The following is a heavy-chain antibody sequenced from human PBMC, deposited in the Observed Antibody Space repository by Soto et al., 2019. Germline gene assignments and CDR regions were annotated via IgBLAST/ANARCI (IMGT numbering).Heavy chain of an antibody. Sequence: GGSLRLSCRASGFTFSSYAMSWVRQAPGKGLEWVSVIYSGGSTYYADSVKGRFTISRDNSKNTLYLQMNSLRAEDTAVYYCTRGVTTDNWGQGTLVTVSS. CDR3: TRGVTTDN. J-gene: IGHJ4*02. CDR2: IYSGGST. D-gene: IGHD2-21*02. CDR1: GFTFSSYA. V-gene: IGHV3-66*01.